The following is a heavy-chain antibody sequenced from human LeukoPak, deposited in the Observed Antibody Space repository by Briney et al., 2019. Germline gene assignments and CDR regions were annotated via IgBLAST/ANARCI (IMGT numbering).Heavy chain of an antibody. D-gene: IGHD7-27*01. V-gene: IGHV3-7*01. J-gene: IGHJ4*02. CDR2: IKKDGSEK. Sequence: PGGSLRLSCAASGFTFSTRWMNWVRQAPGKGLEWVANIKKDGSEKYYVDSVKGRFTISRDNAKDSLFLQMNSLRAEDTAVYYCARDPTTGDIDYWGQGTLVTVSS. CDR1: GFTFSTRW. CDR3: ARDPTTGDIDY.